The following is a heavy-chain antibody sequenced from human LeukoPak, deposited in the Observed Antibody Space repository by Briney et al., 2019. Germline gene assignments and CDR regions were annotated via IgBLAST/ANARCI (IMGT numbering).Heavy chain of an antibody. V-gene: IGHV4-34*01. J-gene: IGHJ4*02. CDR3: ARHPGVAAYSADY. Sequence: SETLSLTCAVYGGSFSGYYWSWNRQPPGKGLEWIGEINHSGSTNYNPSLKSRVTISVDTSKNQFSLKLSSVTAADTAVYYCARHPGVAAYSADYWGQGTLVTVSS. CDR2: INHSGST. CDR1: GGSFSGYY. D-gene: IGHD6-6*01.